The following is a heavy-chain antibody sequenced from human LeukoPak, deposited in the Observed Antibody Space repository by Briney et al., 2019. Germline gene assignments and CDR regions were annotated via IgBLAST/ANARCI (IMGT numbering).Heavy chain of an antibody. J-gene: IGHJ6*03. CDR3: AKDIASSVHYYMDV. CDR2: ITWNSGSI. Sequence: GGSLRLSCAASRFTFSNYWMHWVRQAPGKGLEWVSGITWNSGSIGYADSVKGRFTISRDNAKNSLYLQMTSLRAEDTAFYYCAKDIASSVHYYMDVWGKGTTVTVSS. CDR1: RFTFSNYW. D-gene: IGHD6-13*01. V-gene: IGHV3-9*01.